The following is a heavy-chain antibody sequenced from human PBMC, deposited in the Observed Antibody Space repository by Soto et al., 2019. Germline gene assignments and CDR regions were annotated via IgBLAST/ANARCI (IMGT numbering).Heavy chain of an antibody. CDR1: GFTFSNYA. V-gene: IGHV3-23*01. J-gene: IGHJ4*02. CDR2: ISSTADGT. Sequence: EVQLLESGGGVVQPGGSLRLSCAASGFTFSNYAMGWVRQAPGKGLEWVSTISSTADGTDYADSVKGRFTISRDNSKNTLYLQMNSLRAEDTAVYYCAQAISRERQIDYWGQGTLVTVSS. D-gene: IGHD1-26*01. CDR3: AQAISRERQIDY.